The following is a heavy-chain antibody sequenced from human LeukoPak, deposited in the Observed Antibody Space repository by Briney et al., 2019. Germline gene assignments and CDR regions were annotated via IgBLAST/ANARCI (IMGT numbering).Heavy chain of an antibody. D-gene: IGHD3-22*01. V-gene: IGHV3-74*01. CDR3: AREPNYYDSSGSLSV. J-gene: IGHJ4*02. CDR2: INSDGSST. Sequence: GGSLRLSCAASGFTFSSHWMHWVRQAPGKGLVWVSRINSDGSSTSYADSVKGRFTISRDNAKNSLYLQMNSLRAEDTAVYYCAREPNYYDSSGSLSVWGQGTLVTVSS. CDR1: GFTFSSHW.